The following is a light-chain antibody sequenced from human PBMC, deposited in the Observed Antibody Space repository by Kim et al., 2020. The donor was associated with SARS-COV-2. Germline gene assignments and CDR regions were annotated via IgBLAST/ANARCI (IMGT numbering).Light chain of an antibody. Sequence: PPSVSVSPGQTASITCSGDKLGDKYACWYQQKPGQSPVLVIYQDSKRPSGIPERFSGSNSGNTATLTISGTQAMDEADYYCQAWEVFGTGTKVTVL. CDR1: KLGDKY. CDR2: QDS. CDR3: QAWEV. V-gene: IGLV3-1*01. J-gene: IGLJ1*01.